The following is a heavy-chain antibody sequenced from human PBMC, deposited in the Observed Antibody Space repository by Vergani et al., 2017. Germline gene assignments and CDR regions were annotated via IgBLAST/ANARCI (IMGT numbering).Heavy chain of an antibody. J-gene: IGHJ4*02. CDR3: ARGGKGIIMVVPSTHL. CDR2: ISPDGSAT. CDR1: GFSLSRFW. Sequence: EVQLVESGGGLVQPGGSLRLSCAASGFSLSRFWMSWVRQAPEKGLEWVAHISPDGSATSYVDSVKGRFTISRDNSKKMMSLQMNSLRFEDTAVYYCARGGKGIIMVVPSTHLWGQGTQVSVS. D-gene: IGHD2-15*01. V-gene: IGHV3-7*01.